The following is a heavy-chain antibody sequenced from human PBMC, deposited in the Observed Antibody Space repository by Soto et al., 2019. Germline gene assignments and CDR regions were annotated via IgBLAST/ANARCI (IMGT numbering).Heavy chain of an antibody. V-gene: IGHV1-18*04. CDR3: ASHPVSGSLHFDS. CDR1: GYTFNTYG. CDR2: ISAYNGDT. Sequence: ASVKVSCKASGYTFNTYGVSWVRQAPGQGLEWMGRISAYNGDTNYAQKLQGRLTMTTDTSTRTAYMELRSLRSGDTAVYYCASHPVSGSLHFDSWGQGTLVTVS. J-gene: IGHJ4*02. D-gene: IGHD1-26*01.